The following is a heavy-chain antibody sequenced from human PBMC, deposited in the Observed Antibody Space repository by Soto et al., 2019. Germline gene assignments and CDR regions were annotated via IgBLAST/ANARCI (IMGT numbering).Heavy chain of an antibody. CDR1: GYTFTDAA. D-gene: IGHD2-21*01. V-gene: IGHV1-3*01. CDR2: IAPGNGNT. CDR3: AKGSRMWTPDY. J-gene: IGHJ4*02. Sequence: ASVKVSCKASGYTFTDAAIHWVRQAPGQSLELLGWIAPGNGNTKYSQKFQGRVTITRDTSQTTAYMELSSLRSEDTAVDYCAKGSRMWTPDYWGQGTLVTVS.